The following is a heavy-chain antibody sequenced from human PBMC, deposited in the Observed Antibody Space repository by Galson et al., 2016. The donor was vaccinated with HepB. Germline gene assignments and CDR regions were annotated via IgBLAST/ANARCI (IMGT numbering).Heavy chain of an antibody. V-gene: IGHV1-46*03. CDR1: GYTFTTYN. CDR3: TRGDGFWAGWTY. J-gene: IGHJ4*02. D-gene: IGHD3/OR15-3a*01. Sequence: SVKVSCKASGYTFTTYNIHWVRLAPGQGLEWMGIINPSGGSPNYAQKFQGRVTLTSDTSTSTVYMQPGSLRSDDTAVYYCTRGDGFWAGWTYWGQGTLVTVSS. CDR2: INPSGGSP.